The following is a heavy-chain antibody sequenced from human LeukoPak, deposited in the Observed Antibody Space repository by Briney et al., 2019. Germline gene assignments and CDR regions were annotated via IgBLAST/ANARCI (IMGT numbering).Heavy chain of an antibody. D-gene: IGHD3-3*01. CDR1: GGTFSSYA. V-gene: IGHV1-69*13. Sequence: SVKVSCKAPGGTFSSYAISWVRQAPGQGLEWMGGIIPIFGTANYAQKFQGRVTITADESTSTAYMELSSLRSEDTAVYYCARDSSPDFYYYYYGMDVWGQGTTVTVSS. CDR2: IIPIFGTA. J-gene: IGHJ6*02. CDR3: ARDSSPDFYYYYYGMDV.